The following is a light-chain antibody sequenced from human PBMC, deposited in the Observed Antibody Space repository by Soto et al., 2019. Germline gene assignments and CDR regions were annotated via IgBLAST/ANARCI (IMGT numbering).Light chain of an antibody. J-gene: IGKJ5*01. V-gene: IGKV1-39*01. Sequence: DIQMTQSPSSLSASVGDRVTITCRACQSISSYLNWYQQKPGKAPKLLIYAASSLQSGAPTRFSGSGSGTDFTLTISSLQPEDFATYYCQQSYSTPITFGQGTRLEIK. CDR2: AAS. CDR3: QQSYSTPIT. CDR1: QSISSY.